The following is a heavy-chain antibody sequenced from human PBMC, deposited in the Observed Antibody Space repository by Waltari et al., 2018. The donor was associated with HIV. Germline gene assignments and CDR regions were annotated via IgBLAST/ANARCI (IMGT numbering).Heavy chain of an antibody. CDR2: MNPNSGNP. CDR1: GYTFTNYD. J-gene: IGHJ4*02. CDR3: ARRLASGGTTLNY. D-gene: IGHD6-13*01. Sequence: QVQLVQSGAEVKKPGASVRVSCQASGYTFTNYDINWVRQATGQGLEWMGWMNPNSGNPGYAQKFQGRVAMTRNTSINTAYMDLNSLTSDDTAVYFCARRLASGGTTLNYWGQGTLVTVS. V-gene: IGHV1-8*01.